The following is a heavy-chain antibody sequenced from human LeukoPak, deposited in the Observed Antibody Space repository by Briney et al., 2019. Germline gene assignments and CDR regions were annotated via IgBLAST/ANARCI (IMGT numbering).Heavy chain of an antibody. CDR2: MYHTGSS. CDR1: GGSVDTIDYY. D-gene: IGHD1-26*01. V-gene: IGHV4-61*08. Sequence: SETLSLTCTVSGGSVDTIDYYWSWIRQPPGKGLEWIGYMYHTGSSIYSPSLKSRLTISVDTSKTQFSLNLSSMTAADTAVYYCARDSTPYSGSYLNWFDPWGQGTLVTVSS. J-gene: IGHJ5*02. CDR3: ARDSTPYSGSYLNWFDP.